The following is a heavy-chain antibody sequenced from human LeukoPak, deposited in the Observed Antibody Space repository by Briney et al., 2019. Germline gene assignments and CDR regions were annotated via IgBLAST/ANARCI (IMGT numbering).Heavy chain of an antibody. V-gene: IGHV1-2*02. D-gene: IGHD7-27*01. CDR1: GYTFSLYF. CDR3: ARGPSTGDFDF. J-gene: IGHJ4*02. Sequence: ASVKVSCKASGYTFSLYFMHWMRQAPGQRLEWMGWINPSTGGTSFAQNFQGRVTMTRDTSISTAYMELSSLRSDDTAVYYCARGPSTGDFDFWGQGTLVTVSS. CDR2: INPSTGGT.